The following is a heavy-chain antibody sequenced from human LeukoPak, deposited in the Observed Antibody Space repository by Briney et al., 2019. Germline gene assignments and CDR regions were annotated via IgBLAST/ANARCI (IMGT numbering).Heavy chain of an antibody. Sequence: SVKVSCKASGGTFSSYAISWVRQAPGQGLEWMGAIIPIFGTANYAQKFQGRVTITADESTSTAYMELSSLRSEDTAVYYCARGAEGYSYGYGSDYFDYWGQGTLVTVSS. V-gene: IGHV1-69*13. CDR3: ARGAEGYSYGYGSDYFDY. CDR2: IIPIFGTA. CDR1: GGTFSSYA. J-gene: IGHJ4*02. D-gene: IGHD5-18*01.